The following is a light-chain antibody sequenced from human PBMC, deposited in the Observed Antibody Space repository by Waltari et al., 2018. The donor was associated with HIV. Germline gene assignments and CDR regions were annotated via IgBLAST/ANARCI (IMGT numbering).Light chain of an antibody. CDR3: QQYYSTPWT. V-gene: IGKV4-1*01. CDR2: WAS. J-gene: IGKJ1*01. Sequence: DIVMTQSPDSLAVSLGERATINCKSTQSLLYRSTNKDYVAWYQQKPGQPPKLLIYWASIRESGVPDRFSGSGSGTDFTLTISNLQAEDVAVYYCQQYYSTPWTFGEGPRWKSN. CDR1: QSLLYRSTNKDY.